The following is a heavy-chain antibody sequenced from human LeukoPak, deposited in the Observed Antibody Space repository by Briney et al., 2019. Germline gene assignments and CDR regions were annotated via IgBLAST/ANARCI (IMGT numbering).Heavy chain of an antibody. CDR3: ARENLAAAADY. V-gene: IGHV3-74*01. CDR1: EFTYSAYW. CDR2: IRGDGSMT. D-gene: IGHD6-25*01. Sequence: GGSLRLSCAASEFTYSAYWRHWVRQAPAKGLVWVSRIRGDGSMTNYADSVKGRFTISRDNAKNTLYLQMNSLSLEDTAVYYCARENLAAAADYWGQGTVVTVSS. J-gene: IGHJ4*02.